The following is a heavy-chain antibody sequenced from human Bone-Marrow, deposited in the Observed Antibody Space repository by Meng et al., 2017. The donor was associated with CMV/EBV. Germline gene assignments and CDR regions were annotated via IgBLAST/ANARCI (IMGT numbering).Heavy chain of an antibody. CDR1: GFTFSDYY. Sequence: GGPLRLSCAASGFTFSDYYMSWIRQAPGKGLEWVSYISSSGSTIYYADSVKGRFTISRDNAKNSLYLQMNSLRAEDTAVYYCAREGRDSSMTTIYFDYWGQGTLVTVSS. J-gene: IGHJ4*02. CDR3: AREGRDSSMTTIYFDY. V-gene: IGHV3-11*04. D-gene: IGHD2-21*02. CDR2: ISSSGSTI.